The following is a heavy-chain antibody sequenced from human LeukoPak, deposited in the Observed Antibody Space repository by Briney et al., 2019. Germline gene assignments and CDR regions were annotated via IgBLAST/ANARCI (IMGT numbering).Heavy chain of an antibody. CDR1: GYTFTSYY. J-gene: IGHJ4*02. CDR3: AREGLRDRKFDY. CDR2: INPSSGST. D-gene: IGHD1-14*01. V-gene: IGHV1-46*01. Sequence: GASVKVSCKASGYTFTSYYMHWVRQAPGQGLEWMGIINPSSGSTSYAQKFQGRVTMTRDMSTSTVYMELSSLRSEDTAVYYCAREGLRDRKFDYWGQGTLVTVSS.